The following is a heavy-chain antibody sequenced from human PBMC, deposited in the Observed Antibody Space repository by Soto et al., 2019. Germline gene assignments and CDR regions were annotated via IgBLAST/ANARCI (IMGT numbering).Heavy chain of an antibody. J-gene: IGHJ4*02. CDR1: GFTFNTYS. CDR3: ARAGGTTVTGLWHFDS. D-gene: IGHD4-17*01. Sequence: PGGSLRLSCEASGFTFNTYSMHWVRQPPGKGLEWLAAIWYDGTQKYYADSVKGRFIISSDNSKKTLYLEMNSLRAEDTAVYYCARAGGTTVTGLWHFDSWGQGTLVTVSS. CDR2: IWYDGTQK. V-gene: IGHV3-33*01.